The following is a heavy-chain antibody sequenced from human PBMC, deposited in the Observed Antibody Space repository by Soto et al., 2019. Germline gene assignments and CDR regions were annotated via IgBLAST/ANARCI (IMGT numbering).Heavy chain of an antibody. J-gene: IGHJ4*02. D-gene: IGHD3-22*01. CDR2: ISGSGDST. CDR1: GLTLSRYA. Sequence: EVQLLESGGGLVQPGGSLRLSCAASGLTLSRYAMTWVSQAPGKGLEWVSVISGSGDSTHYADSVQGRFTISRDNSKNTLHLQMNRPRAEDTAVYYFAKAHNYDRSGGGYWGQGTLVTVSS. CDR3: AKAHNYDRSGGGY. V-gene: IGHV3-23*01.